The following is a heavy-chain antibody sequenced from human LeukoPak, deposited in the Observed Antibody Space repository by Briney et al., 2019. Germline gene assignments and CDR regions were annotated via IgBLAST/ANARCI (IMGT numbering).Heavy chain of an antibody. CDR1: GGSISSGSYY. CDR3: VRSGYSRGWYTDY. Sequence: SETLSLTCTVSGGSISSGSYYWSWIRQPPGKGLEWIGRIYTSGSTNYNPSLKSRVTISVDPSKNQFSLKLTCVTAADTAVYFCVRSGYSRGWYTDYWGHGTLVTVSS. CDR2: IYTSGST. D-gene: IGHD6-19*01. J-gene: IGHJ4*01. V-gene: IGHV4-61*02.